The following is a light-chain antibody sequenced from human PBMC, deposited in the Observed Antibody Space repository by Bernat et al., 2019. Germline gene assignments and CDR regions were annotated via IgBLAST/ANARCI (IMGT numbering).Light chain of an antibody. J-gene: IGKJ3*01. CDR2: ATS. V-gene: IGKV1D-8*01. Sequence: TITCRTGQSFSDYLSWYRQTPGKTPDRLIYATSTLQSGVPSRFSGSGAGTEFNLTIRSLQPEYFATYYCQQYRSRPLNFGPGTKVDIK. CDR3: QQYRSRPLN. CDR1: QSFSDY.